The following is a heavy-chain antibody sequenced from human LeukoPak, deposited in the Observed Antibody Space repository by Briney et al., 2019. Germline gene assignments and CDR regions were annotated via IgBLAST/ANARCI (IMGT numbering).Heavy chain of an antibody. CDR3: AREGKEEGGRGAQFDY. Sequence: GGSLRLSCATSGFTFSSYEMNWVRQAPGKGLEWVSYITDSGAAKWYADSVKGRFTISRDNARNSLYLEMDSLRAEDTAVYYCAREGKEEGGRGAQFDYWGQGDLVTVSS. J-gene: IGHJ4*02. V-gene: IGHV3-48*03. CDR1: GFTFSSYE. D-gene: IGHD2-15*01. CDR2: ITDSGAAK.